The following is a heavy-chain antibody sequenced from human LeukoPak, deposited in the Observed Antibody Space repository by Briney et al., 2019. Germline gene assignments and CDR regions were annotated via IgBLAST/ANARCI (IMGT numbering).Heavy chain of an antibody. Sequence: PSETLSLTCSVSGAXISNYYWSWIRQPPGKGLKWVTYIYYGGNTNYNPALKSRVTISVDTSKNQFSLRLSSVTAADTAVYFCATRYNNTWGPFDYWGQGTQVTVSS. CDR1: GAXISNYY. CDR2: IYYGGNT. CDR3: ATRYNNTWGPFDY. J-gene: IGHJ4*02. D-gene: IGHD1-14*01. V-gene: IGHV4-59*01.